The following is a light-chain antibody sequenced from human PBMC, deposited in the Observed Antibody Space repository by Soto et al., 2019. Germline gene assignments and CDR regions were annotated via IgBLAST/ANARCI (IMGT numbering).Light chain of an antibody. CDR3: QQYESLPYT. CDR1: QNINND. V-gene: IGKV1-33*01. Sequence: DIQMTQSPSSLSASVGDRVTITCQASQNINNDLNWYQQKPGKAPKLLIYDASSLEDGFPSRFSGGGSGTDFTLIIRSLQPEDLATYYCQQYESLPYTFGQGTQLEIK. J-gene: IGKJ2*01. CDR2: DAS.